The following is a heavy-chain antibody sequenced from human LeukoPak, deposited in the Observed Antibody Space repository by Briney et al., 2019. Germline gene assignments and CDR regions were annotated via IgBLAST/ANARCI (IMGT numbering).Heavy chain of an antibody. CDR3: ARDRAIFGVAHGGRPPYGY. CDR1: GYTFTGYY. D-gene: IGHD3-3*01. J-gene: IGHJ4*02. V-gene: IGHV1-2*02. CDR2: INPNSGGT. Sequence: PEASVKVSCKASGYTFTGYYMHWVRQAPGQGLEWMGWINPNSGGTNYAQKFQGRITMTRDTSISTAYMELSRLRSDDTAVYYCARDRAIFGVAHGGRPPYGYWGQGTLVTVSS.